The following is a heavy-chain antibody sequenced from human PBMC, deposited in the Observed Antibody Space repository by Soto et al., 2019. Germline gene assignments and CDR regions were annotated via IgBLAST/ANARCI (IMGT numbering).Heavy chain of an antibody. CDR3: ARRIAVAGTYDH. D-gene: IGHD6-19*01. V-gene: IGHV3-74*01. CDR1: GFTFNDYW. CDR2: IVGDGTTT. J-gene: IGHJ4*02. Sequence: GGSLRLSCAASGFTFNDYWMHWVRPVPGKGLECVSRIVGDGTTTHYADSVKGRFTISRDNAKNTLYLQMNSLRAEDSAVYLCARRIAVAGTYDHWGQGTLVTVSS.